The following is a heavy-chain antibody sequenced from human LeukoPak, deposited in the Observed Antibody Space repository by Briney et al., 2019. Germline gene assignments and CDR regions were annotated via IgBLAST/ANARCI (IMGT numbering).Heavy chain of an antibody. Sequence: PGGSLRLSCAASGFTFSRYTMNWVRQAPGKGLEWVSYISSSGNTKYYADSARGRFTISRDNAKNSLYLQMNNLRAEDTAVYYCPRGSEWDLLGSCDYWGQGTLVTVSS. D-gene: IGHD1-26*01. J-gene: IGHJ4*02. V-gene: IGHV3-48*04. CDR2: ISSSGNTK. CDR3: PRGSEWDLLGSCDY. CDR1: GFTFSRYT.